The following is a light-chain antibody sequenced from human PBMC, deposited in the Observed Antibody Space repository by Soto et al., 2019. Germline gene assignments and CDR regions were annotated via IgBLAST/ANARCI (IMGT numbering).Light chain of an antibody. J-gene: IGLJ2*01. CDR2: DVS. CDR3: SSYTSSSTLV. CDR1: SSDVGDYNY. Sequence: QSALTHPASVSGSPGQSITISCTGTSSDVGDYNYVSWYQQHPGKAPKLMIYDVSNRPSGVSNRFSGSKSGNTASLTVSGLQAEDEADYYCSSYTSSSTLVFGGGTKVTVL. V-gene: IGLV2-14*01.